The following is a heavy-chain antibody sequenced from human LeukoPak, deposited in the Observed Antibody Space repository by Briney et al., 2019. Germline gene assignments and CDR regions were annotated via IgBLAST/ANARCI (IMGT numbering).Heavy chain of an antibody. D-gene: IGHD2/OR15-2a*01. V-gene: IGHV4-59*11. CDR2: IYYSGST. J-gene: IGHJ6*03. CDR3: ARGLIAYYYRDV. Sequence: PSETLSLTCTVSGGSISSHYWSWIRQPPGQGLEWIGYIYYSGSTNYNPSPKSRVTISVDTSKNQFSLKLSSVTAADTAVYYCARGLIAYYYRDVWGKGTTVTVSS. CDR1: GGSISSHY.